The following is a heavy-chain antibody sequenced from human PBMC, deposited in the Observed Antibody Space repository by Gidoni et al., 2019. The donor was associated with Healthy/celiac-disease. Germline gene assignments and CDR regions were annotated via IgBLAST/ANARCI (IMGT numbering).Heavy chain of an antibody. J-gene: IGHJ6*02. V-gene: IGHV5-51*01. Sequence: EVQLVQPGAVVQKPGESTKISGKGSGYSYTSYGIGWVRQVPGKGLEWMGIIYPGDSDTRYSPSFQGHVTISADKSIITAYLQWSSLKASDTAMYYCARGGGAVAGRTYYGMDVWGQGTTVTVSS. CDR1: GYSYTSYG. CDR3: ARGGGAVAGRTYYGMDV. D-gene: IGHD6-19*01. CDR2: IYPGDSDT.